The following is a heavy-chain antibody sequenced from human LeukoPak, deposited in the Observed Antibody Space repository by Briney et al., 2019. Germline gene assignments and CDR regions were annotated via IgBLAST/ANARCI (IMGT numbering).Heavy chain of an antibody. D-gene: IGHD3-22*01. CDR2: IKQDGIEK. Sequence: GGSLRLSCAASGFSFSSHWMSWVRQAPGKGLEWVANIKQDGIEKHYVDSVKGRFTISRDSAKNSLYLQMNSLRAEDTAVYYCARDRLNELDYWGQGTLVTVSS. CDR1: GFSFSSHW. CDR3: ARDRLNELDY. V-gene: IGHV3-7*01. J-gene: IGHJ4*02.